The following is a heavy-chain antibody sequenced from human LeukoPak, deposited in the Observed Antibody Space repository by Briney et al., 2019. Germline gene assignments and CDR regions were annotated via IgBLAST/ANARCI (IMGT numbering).Heavy chain of an antibody. CDR3: ARDRWGYSYGFPSYYFDY. D-gene: IGHD5-18*01. J-gene: IGHJ4*02. CDR1: GGSISSSSYY. Sequence: SETLSLTCTVSGGSISSSSYYWGWIRQPPGKGLEWIGSIYYSGSTYYNPSLKSRVTISVDTSKNQFSLKLSSVTAADTAAYYCARDRWGYSYGFPSYYFDYWSQGTLVTVSS. V-gene: IGHV4-39*02. CDR2: IYYSGST.